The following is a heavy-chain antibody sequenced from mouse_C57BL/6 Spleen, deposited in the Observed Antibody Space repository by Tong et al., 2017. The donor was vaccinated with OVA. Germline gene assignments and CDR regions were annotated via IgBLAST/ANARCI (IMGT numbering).Heavy chain of an antibody. D-gene: IGHD2-4*01. J-gene: IGHJ4*01. Sequence: VQLQESGAELARPGASVKLSCKASGYTFTSYGISWVKQRTGQGLEWIGEIYPRSGNTYYNEKFKGKATLTADKSSSTAYMELARLTSEDSAVYFCARSGDYDYAMDYWGQGTSVTVSS. CDR3: ARSGDYDYAMDY. CDR2: IYPRSGNT. V-gene: IGHV1-81*01. CDR1: GYTFTSYG.